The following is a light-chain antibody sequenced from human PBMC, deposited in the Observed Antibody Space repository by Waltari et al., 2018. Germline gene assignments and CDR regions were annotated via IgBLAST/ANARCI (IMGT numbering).Light chain of an antibody. CDR2: AAS. Sequence: DIQMTQSPSSLSASVGDKVTITCHASQGISSWLAWYQQKQGKAHKRLIYAASSLQSGVPSRSSRCRSGTNYTLAISSLQPEDFATYDCQQYHELPYSFRQVTKVDI. J-gene: IGKJ2*03. CDR3: QQYHELPYS. V-gene: IGKV1D-16*01. CDR1: QGISSW.